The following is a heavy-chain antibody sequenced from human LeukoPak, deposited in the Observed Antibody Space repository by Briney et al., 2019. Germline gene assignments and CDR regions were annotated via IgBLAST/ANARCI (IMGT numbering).Heavy chain of an antibody. CDR1: GCSISSSSYY. CDR2: IYYGGRP. D-gene: IGHD2-2*02. J-gene: IGHJ4*02. V-gene: IGHV4-39*07. CDR3: ARDLWEYQLLYFLDY. Sequence: SETLSLTCTVSGCSISSSSYYWGWIRQPPGKGLEWIGSIYYGGRPYYIPSLKGRVTISVDTSKNKFSLKLSSVTAADTAVYYCARDLWEYQLLYFLDYWGQGTLVTVSS.